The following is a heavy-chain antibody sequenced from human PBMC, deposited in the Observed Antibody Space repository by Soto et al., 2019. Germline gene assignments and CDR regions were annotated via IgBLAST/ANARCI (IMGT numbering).Heavy chain of an antibody. J-gene: IGHJ6*03. Sequence: ASVKVSCKVSGYTLTELSMHWVRQAPGKGLEWMGGFDPEDGETIYAQKFQGRVTMTEDTSTDTAYMELSSLRSEDTAVYYCATALGARNSNYYYYYMDVWGKGTTVTVSS. CDR1: GYTLTELS. CDR2: FDPEDGET. V-gene: IGHV1-24*01. CDR3: ATALGARNSNYYYYYMDV. D-gene: IGHD3-3*01.